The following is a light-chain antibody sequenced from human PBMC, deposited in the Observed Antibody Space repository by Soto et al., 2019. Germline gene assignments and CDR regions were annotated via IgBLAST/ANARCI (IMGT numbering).Light chain of an antibody. CDR2: EVN. CDR3: CSYAGSSLVDV. V-gene: IGLV2-23*02. CDR1: SNDVGSYNL. J-gene: IGLJ1*01. Sequence: QSVLTQPASVSGSPGQSITISCTGTSNDVGSYNLVSWYQQLPGKAPKLLIYEVNKRPSGVSNRFSGSKSCNTASLTISGLQAEDEADYYCCSYAGSSLVDVFGTGTKLTVL.